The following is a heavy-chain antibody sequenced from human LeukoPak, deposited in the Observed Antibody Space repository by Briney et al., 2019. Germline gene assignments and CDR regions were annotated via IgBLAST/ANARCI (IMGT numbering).Heavy chain of an antibody. D-gene: IGHD3-10*01. CDR2: IYTSGST. CDR3: ASGEYYYGSGSA. CDR1: GGSISSYY. V-gene: IGHV4-4*07. J-gene: IGHJ5*02. Sequence: SETLSLTCTVSGGSISSYYWSWIRQPAGKGLEWIGRIYTSGSTNYNPSLKSRVTMSVDTSKNQFSLKLSSVTAADTAVYYCASGEYYYGSGSAWGQGTLVTVSS.